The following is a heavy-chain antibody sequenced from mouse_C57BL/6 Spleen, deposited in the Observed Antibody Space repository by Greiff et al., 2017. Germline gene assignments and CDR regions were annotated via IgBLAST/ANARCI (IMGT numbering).Heavy chain of an antibody. Sequence: VKLQQPGAELVRPGSSVKLSCKASGYTFTSYWMHWVKQRPIQGLEWIGNIDPSDSETHYNPKFKDKATLTVDKSSSTAYMQLSSLTSEDSAVYYCARSGTTVVATNYYAMDYWGQGTSVTVSS. V-gene: IGHV1-52*01. D-gene: IGHD1-1*01. CDR2: IDPSDSET. J-gene: IGHJ4*01. CDR1: GYTFTSYW. CDR3: ARSGTTVVATNYYAMDY.